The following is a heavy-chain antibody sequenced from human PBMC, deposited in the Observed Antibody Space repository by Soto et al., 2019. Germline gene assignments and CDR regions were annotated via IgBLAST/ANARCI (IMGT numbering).Heavy chain of an antibody. CDR3: ARPRTDSSGYPFDY. V-gene: IGHV4-34*12. D-gene: IGHD3-22*01. CDR1: GGSFSGYY. CDR2: IIHSGST. Sequence: SETLSLTCAVNGGSFSGYYWSWIRQPPGKGLEWLGHIIHSGSTNYNPSLKNRVTISIDTSKRQFSLNLTPVTAADTAVYYCARPRTDSSGYPFDYWGLGTLVTVSS. J-gene: IGHJ4*02.